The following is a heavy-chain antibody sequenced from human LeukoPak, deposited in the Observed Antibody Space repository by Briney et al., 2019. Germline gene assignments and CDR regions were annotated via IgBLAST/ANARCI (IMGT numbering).Heavy chain of an antibody. Sequence: GGSLRLSCAASGFTFSSYAMHWVRQAPGKGLEWVAVISYDGSNKYYADSVKGRFTISRDNSKNTLYLQMNSLRAEDTAVYYCARRSSGWYYFDYWGQGTLVTASS. D-gene: IGHD6-19*01. V-gene: IGHV3-30-3*01. CDR1: GFTFSSYA. J-gene: IGHJ4*02. CDR2: ISYDGSNK. CDR3: ARRSSGWYYFDY.